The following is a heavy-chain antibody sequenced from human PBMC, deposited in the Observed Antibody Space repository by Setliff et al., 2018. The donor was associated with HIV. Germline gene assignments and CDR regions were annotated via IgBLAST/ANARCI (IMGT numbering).Heavy chain of an antibody. D-gene: IGHD6-6*01. CDR2: INTGNGNT. Sequence: ASVKVSCKASGYTFTTYAMIWVRQAPGQSLEWMGWINTGNGNTRLSQKFQGRVTISRDTSASTAYVELYSLTSEDTAVYYCARVRSSSSWLLLNYGMDVWGQGTTVTVSS. J-gene: IGHJ6*02. CDR3: ARVRSSSSWLLLNYGMDV. V-gene: IGHV1-3*04. CDR1: GYTFTTYA.